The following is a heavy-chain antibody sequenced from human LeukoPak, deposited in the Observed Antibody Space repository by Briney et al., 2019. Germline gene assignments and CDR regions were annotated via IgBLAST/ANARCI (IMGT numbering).Heavy chain of an antibody. D-gene: IGHD1-26*01. Sequence: SETLSLTCTVSSVSISRYYWSWIRQPPGKGLEWIGYIYYSGSTNYNPSLKSRVTISVDTSKNQFSLKLSSVTAADTAVYYCARVHGGSYYDLGEGAFDIWGQGTMVTVSS. CDR1: SVSISRYY. CDR2: IYYSGST. J-gene: IGHJ3*02. CDR3: ARVHGGSYYDLGEGAFDI. V-gene: IGHV4-59*01.